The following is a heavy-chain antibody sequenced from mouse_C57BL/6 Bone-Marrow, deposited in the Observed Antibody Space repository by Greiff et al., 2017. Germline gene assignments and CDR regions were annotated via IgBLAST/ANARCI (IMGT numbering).Heavy chain of an antibody. J-gene: IGHJ1*03. CDR3: AKSYGSSWYFDV. CDR2: IYPRSGNT. Sequence: QVQLQQSGAALARPGASVKLSCKASGYTFTSYGISWVKQRPGQGLEWIGEIYPRSGNTYYNEQFKGKATLTADKSSSPAYMELRSLTSEDSAVYFCAKSYGSSWYFDVWGTGTTVTVSS. CDR1: GYTFTSYG. D-gene: IGHD1-1*01. V-gene: IGHV1-81*01.